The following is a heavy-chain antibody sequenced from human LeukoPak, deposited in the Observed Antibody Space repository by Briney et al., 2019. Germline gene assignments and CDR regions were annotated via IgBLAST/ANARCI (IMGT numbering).Heavy chain of an antibody. Sequence: GGSLRLSCAASGFTFSDHYMDWVRQAPGKGLDWVGRSRNRAHSYSTEYAASVKGRFTVSRADSENSLYLQMNSLKTDDTAVYYCVALIRGLGYWGQGTLVTVSS. J-gene: IGHJ4*02. V-gene: IGHV3-72*01. D-gene: IGHD3-10*01. CDR2: SRNRAHSYST. CDR1: GFTFSDHY. CDR3: VALIRGLGY.